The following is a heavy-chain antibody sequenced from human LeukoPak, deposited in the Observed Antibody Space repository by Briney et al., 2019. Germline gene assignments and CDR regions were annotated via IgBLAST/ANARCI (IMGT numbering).Heavy chain of an antibody. D-gene: IGHD5-18*01. CDR1: GFTFSDFS. CDR2: ISGRGGTI. J-gene: IGHJ6*04. CDR3: ARDRVVDTAKTGEFYNYYMDV. V-gene: IGHV3-48*04. Sequence: GGSLRLSCGASGFTFSDFSINWVRQAPGKGLEWISYISGRGGTINYADSVKGRFTISRDNAKNSLFLQMNSLRAEDAAVYYCARDRVVDTAKTGEFYNYYMDVWGKGTTVTVSS.